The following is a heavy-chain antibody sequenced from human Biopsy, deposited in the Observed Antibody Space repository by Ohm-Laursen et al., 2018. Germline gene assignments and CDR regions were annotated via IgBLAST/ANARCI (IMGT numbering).Heavy chain of an antibody. V-gene: IGHV4-59*01. D-gene: IGHD1-14*01. CDR2: MYYSGST. CDR1: GGSLNFYY. J-gene: IGHJ4*02. Sequence: GTLSLTCTVSGGSLNFYYWSWIRQPPGKGLEWIGYMYYSGSTKYSPSLKNRVTVSFDTSRNQFSLKLTSMTPADTAVYYCVRGRSPTTYWGQGALVIVSS. CDR3: VRGRSPTTY.